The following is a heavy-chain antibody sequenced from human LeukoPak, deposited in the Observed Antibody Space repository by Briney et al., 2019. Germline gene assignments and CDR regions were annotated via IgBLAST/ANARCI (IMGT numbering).Heavy chain of an antibody. Sequence: GASVKVSCKASGYTFTGYYMHWVRQAPGQGLEWMGWINPNSDGTNYAQKFQGRVTMTRDTSISSAYMELSRLRSDDTAVYYCARGMIVATIDYWGQGTLVTVSS. D-gene: IGHD5-12*01. CDR3: ARGMIVATIDY. CDR2: INPNSDGT. CDR1: GYTFTGYY. J-gene: IGHJ4*02. V-gene: IGHV1-2*02.